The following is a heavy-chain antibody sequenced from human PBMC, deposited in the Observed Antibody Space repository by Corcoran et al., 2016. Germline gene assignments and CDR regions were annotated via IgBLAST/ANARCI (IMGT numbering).Heavy chain of an antibody. D-gene: IGHD3-9*01. CDR1: GFTFSSYG. J-gene: IGHJ4*02. CDR2: ISYDGSNK. Sequence: QVQLVESGGGVVQPGRSLRLSCAASGFTFSSYGMHWVRQAPGKGLEWVAVISYDGSNKYYADSVKGRFTISRDNSKNTLYLQMNSLRAEDTAVYYCAKGVYYEILTCYFYGETPDYFDYGGQGTLVTVSS. CDR3: AKGVYYEILTCYFYGETPDYFDY. V-gene: IGHV3-30*18.